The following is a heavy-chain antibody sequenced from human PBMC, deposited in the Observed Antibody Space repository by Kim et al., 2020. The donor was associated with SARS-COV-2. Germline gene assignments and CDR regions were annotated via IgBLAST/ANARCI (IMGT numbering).Heavy chain of an antibody. D-gene: IGHD4-17*01. J-gene: IGHJ4*02. V-gene: IGHV4-31*03. CDR1: GGSISSGGYY. CDR2: IYYSGST. Sequence: SETLSLTCTVSGGSISSGGYYWSWIRQHPGKGLEWIGYIYYSGSTYYNPSLKSRVTISVDTSKNQFSLKLSSVTAADTAVYYCAREGRGYGDSDYWGQGTLVTVSS. CDR3: AREGRGYGDSDY.